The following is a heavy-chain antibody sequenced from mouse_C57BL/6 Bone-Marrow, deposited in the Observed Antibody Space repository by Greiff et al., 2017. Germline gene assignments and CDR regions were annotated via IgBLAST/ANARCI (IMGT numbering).Heavy chain of an antibody. CDR3: ARFPRGYYGKGWYFDV. CDR1: GFNIKNTY. Sequence: EVQLQQSVAELVRPGASVKLSCTASGFNIKNTYMHWVKQRPEQGLEWIGRIDPANGNTKYAPKFQGQATITADTSSNTAYLQLSRLTSADTAIYYCARFPRGYYGKGWYFDVWGTGTTVTVAS. CDR2: IDPANGNT. J-gene: IGHJ1*03. V-gene: IGHV14-3*01. D-gene: IGHD1-1*01.